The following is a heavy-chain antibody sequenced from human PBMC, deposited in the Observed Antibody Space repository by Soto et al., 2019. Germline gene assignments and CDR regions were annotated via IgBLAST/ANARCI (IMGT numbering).Heavy chain of an antibody. CDR1: GFIFSSYA. CDR3: VKDRSDTWSFDY. D-gene: IGHD2-8*02. CDR2: ISGSGGST. V-gene: IGHV3-23*01. J-gene: IGHJ4*02. Sequence: GGSLRLSCAASGFIFSSYAMGWVRQAPGKGLEWVSAISGSGGSTYYADSVKGRFTISRDNSRRTLYLQMNSLRPEDTAVYYCVKDRSDTWSFDYWGQGTLVTVSS.